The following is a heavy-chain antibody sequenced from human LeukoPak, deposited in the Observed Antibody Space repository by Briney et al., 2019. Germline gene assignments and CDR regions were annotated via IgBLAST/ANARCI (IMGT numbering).Heavy chain of an antibody. CDR2: IYYSGST. V-gene: IGHV4-59*01. CDR1: GGSISSYY. D-gene: IGHD3-9*01. Sequence: SETLSLTCTVSGGSISSYYWSWVRQPPGKGLEWIGYIYYSGSTNYNPSLRSRVTISVDTSKNQFSLKLSSVTAADTAVYYCARLTDILTGYCFDYWGQGTLVTVSS. J-gene: IGHJ4*02. CDR3: ARLTDILTGYCFDY.